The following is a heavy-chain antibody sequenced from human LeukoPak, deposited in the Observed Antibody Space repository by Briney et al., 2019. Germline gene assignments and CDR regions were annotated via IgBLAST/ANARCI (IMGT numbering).Heavy chain of an antibody. CDR2: ISGSGSST. CDR3: LKKQSGAAFAGFDI. D-gene: IGHD4/OR15-4a*01. V-gene: IGHV3-23*01. J-gene: IGHJ3*02. Sequence: GGSLRLSCAASGFTFSSYTMSWVRQAPGKGLEWVSSISGSGSSTYYADSVKGRFTISRDNAKNSLFLQMNSLRGEDTAVYYCLKKQSGAAFAGFDIWGQGTMVTVSS. CDR1: GFTFSSYT.